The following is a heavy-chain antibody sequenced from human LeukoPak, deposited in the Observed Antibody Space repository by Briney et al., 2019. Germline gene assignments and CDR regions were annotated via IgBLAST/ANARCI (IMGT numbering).Heavy chain of an antibody. D-gene: IGHD2-2*01. CDR1: GFTFSNYA. CDR2: ISYDGSNK. J-gene: IGHJ4*02. CDR3: ARDAPLIYCSSTTCYRYYFDY. Sequence: PGRSLRLSCAASGFTFSNYAMHWVRQAPGKGLEWVAIISYDGSNKYYGDSVKGRFTISRDSSKNTLYLQMNSLRAEDTAVYYCARDAPLIYCSSTTCYRYYFDYWGQGTLVTVSS. V-gene: IGHV3-30-3*01.